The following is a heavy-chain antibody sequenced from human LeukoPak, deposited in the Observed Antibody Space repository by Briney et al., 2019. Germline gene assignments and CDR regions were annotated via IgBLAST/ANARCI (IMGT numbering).Heavy chain of an antibody. Sequence: PGGSLRLSCAASGFTFSSYAMSWVRQAPGKGLEWVAFIRYDGSNKYYADSVKGRFTISRDNSKNTLYLQMNSLRAEDTAVYYCAKDLYVDTALGADYWGQGTLVTVSS. CDR3: AKDLYVDTALGADY. V-gene: IGHV3-30*02. CDR2: IRYDGSNK. J-gene: IGHJ4*02. CDR1: GFTFSSYA. D-gene: IGHD5-18*01.